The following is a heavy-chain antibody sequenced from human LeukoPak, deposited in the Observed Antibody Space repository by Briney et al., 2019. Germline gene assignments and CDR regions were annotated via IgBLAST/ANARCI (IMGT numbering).Heavy chain of an antibody. V-gene: IGHV3-7*01. CDR3: AREQSSEYSSSSGHAFDI. Sequence: PGGSLRLSCAASGFTFSSYWMSWVHQAPGKALEWVANIKQDGSEKYYVDSVKGRFTISRDNAKNSLYLQMNSLRAEDTAVYYCAREQSSEYSSSSGHAFDIWGQGTMVTVSS. CDR1: GFTFSSYW. D-gene: IGHD6-6*01. J-gene: IGHJ3*02. CDR2: IKQDGSEK.